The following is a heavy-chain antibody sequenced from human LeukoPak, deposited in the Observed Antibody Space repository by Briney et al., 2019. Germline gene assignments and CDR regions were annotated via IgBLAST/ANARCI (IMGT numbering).Heavy chain of an antibody. D-gene: IGHD2-2*01. J-gene: IGHJ3*02. CDR3: ARDNDQEDAFDI. CDR2: IYYSGST. CDR1: GGSISSYY. Sequence: SETLSLTCTVSGGSISSYYWSWIRQPPGKGLEWIGYIYYSGSTNYNPSLKSRVTISVDTSKNQFSLKLNSVTAADTAVYYCARDNDQEDAFDIWGQGTMVTVSS. V-gene: IGHV4-59*01.